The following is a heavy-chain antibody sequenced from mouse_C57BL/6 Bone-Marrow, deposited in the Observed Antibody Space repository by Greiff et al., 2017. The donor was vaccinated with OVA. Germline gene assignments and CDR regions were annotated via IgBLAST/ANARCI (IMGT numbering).Heavy chain of an antibody. CDR1: GFSLTSYG. D-gene: IGHD1-1*01. CDR2: IWSGGST. J-gene: IGHJ2*01. CDR3: ARKGIYYYGSSLYYFDY. V-gene: IGHV2-2*01. Sequence: QVQLQQSGPGLVQPSQSLSITCTVSGFSLTSYGVHWVRQSPGKGLEWLGVIWSGGSTDYNAAFISRLSISKDNSKSQVFFKMNSLQADDTAIYYCARKGIYYYGSSLYYFDYWGQGTTLTVSS.